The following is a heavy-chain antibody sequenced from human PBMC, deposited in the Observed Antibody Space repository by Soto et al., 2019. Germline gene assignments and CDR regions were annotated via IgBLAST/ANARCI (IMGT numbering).Heavy chain of an antibody. CDR2: ITSDTKTI. J-gene: IGHJ4*02. CDR3: ARSVEGHFDY. Sequence: EVQLVESGGDLVQRGGSLNLPCLASGFTFSFLSLNWVRQAPGKGLEWFSYITSDTKTIKYADSVKGRFTISRDNAKNSVYLQMNSLRDEDTAVYYCARSVEGHFDYWGQGTVVTVSS. V-gene: IGHV3-48*02. D-gene: IGHD6-19*01. CDR1: GFTFSFLS.